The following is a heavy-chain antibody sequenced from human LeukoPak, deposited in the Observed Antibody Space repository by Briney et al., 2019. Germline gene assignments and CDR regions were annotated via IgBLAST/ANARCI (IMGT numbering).Heavy chain of an antibody. D-gene: IGHD3-22*01. J-gene: IGHJ6*03. V-gene: IGHV1-69*01. Sequence: SVKVSCKASGGTFSSYAISWVRQAPGQGLEWTGGIIPIFGTANYAQKFQGRVTITADESTSTAYMELSSLRSEDTAVYYCARRADSSGTYYYCYMDVWGKGTTVTVSS. CDR3: ARRADSSGTYYYCYMDV. CDR2: IIPIFGTA. CDR1: GGTFSSYA.